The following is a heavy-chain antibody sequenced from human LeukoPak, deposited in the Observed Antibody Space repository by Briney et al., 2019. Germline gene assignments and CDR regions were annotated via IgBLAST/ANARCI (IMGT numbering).Heavy chain of an antibody. CDR1: GFTFSAYD. J-gene: IGHJ4*02. V-gene: IGHV3-72*01. CDR3: ASFFPYDSSGPRFDY. Sequence: GGSLRLSCAASGFTFSAYDIHWVRQAPGKGLEWVGRIRNKATSYTTEYAASVKGRFTISRDDSKNSLYLQMNSLKTEDTAVYYCASFFPYDSSGPRFDYWGQGTLVTVSS. CDR2: IRNKATSYTT. D-gene: IGHD3-22*01.